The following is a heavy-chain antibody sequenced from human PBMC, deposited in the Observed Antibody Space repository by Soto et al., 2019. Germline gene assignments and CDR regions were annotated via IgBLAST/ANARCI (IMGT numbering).Heavy chain of an antibody. V-gene: IGHV1-8*01. D-gene: IGHD4-17*01. CDR2: MNPNSGDT. Sequence: QVQLVQSGAEVKKPGASVKVSCKASGSTFTSYDINWVRQATGQGLEYLGWMNPNSGDTGYVQKFQGRLTMTWDTSITTAYMELSGLRSEDTALYFCARGVKYGAYSRWFDPWGQGTLVTVSS. J-gene: IGHJ5*02. CDR3: ARGVKYGAYSRWFDP. CDR1: GSTFTSYD.